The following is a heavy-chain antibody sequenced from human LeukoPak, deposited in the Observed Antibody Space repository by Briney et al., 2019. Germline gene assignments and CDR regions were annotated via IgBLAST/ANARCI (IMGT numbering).Heavy chain of an antibody. D-gene: IGHD3-10*01. V-gene: IGHV3-66*01. CDR1: GLTVSTNY. J-gene: IGHJ3*02. Sequence: PGGSLRLSCAASGLTVSTNYMTWVRQAPGKGLEWVSVNYSGDSSYYADSVKGRFTISSDNSKNTLYLQMNSLRVEDTAVYYCARVGGELLSDAFGIWGQGTMVTVSS. CDR3: ARVGGELLSDAFGI. CDR2: NYSGDSS.